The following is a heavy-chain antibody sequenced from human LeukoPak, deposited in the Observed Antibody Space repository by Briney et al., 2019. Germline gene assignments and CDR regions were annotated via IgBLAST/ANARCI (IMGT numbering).Heavy chain of an antibody. Sequence: PGGSLRLSCVASGFTFSSYAMSWVRQAPGKGLEWVAVISYDGSNKYFADSVKGRFTISRDNSKNTLFLQMNSLRGEDTAVYYCAKELGYCTTNSCPSGWYFDYWGQGTLVTVSS. D-gene: IGHD2-8*01. V-gene: IGHV3-30-3*01. CDR2: ISYDGSNK. CDR3: AKELGYCTTNSCPSGWYFDY. J-gene: IGHJ4*02. CDR1: GFTFSSYA.